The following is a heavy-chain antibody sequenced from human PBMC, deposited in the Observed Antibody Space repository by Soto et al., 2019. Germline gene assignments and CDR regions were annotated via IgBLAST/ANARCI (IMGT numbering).Heavy chain of an antibody. Sequence: PWETLSLTCAIYGGSCTGYYWSWIRQPPWNGMEWSVERNHSGSTNYNPSLKSRVTISVDTSKNQFSLKLSSVTAADTAVYYCARGRGSRRRSIRTKWELRPEASFDYWGQGTLPTVSS. J-gene: IGHJ4*02. CDR2: RNHSGST. CDR3: ARGRGSRRRSIRTKWELRPEASFDY. D-gene: IGHD1-26*01. CDR1: GGSCTGYY. V-gene: IGHV4-34*01.